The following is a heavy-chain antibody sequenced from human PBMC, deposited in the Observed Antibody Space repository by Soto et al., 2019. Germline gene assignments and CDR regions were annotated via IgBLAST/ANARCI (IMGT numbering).Heavy chain of an antibody. CDR1: GYTFTSYG. CDR3: ARMIYDFWAYYYYGMDV. D-gene: IGHD3-3*01. Sequence: QVQLVQSGAEVKKPGASVKVSCKASGYTFTSYGISWVRQAPGQGLEWMGWISGYNGNTNYAQKLQGRVTMTTDTTTSKAYMELRSLRSDDTAVYYCARMIYDFWAYYYYGMDVWGQGTTVTVSS. V-gene: IGHV1-18*01. J-gene: IGHJ6*02. CDR2: ISGYNGNT.